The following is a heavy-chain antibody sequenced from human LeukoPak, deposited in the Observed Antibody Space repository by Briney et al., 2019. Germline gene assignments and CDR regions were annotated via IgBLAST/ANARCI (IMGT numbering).Heavy chain of an antibody. Sequence: AASVKVSCKASGYTFTSYGISWVRQAPGQGLEWMGWISAYNGNTNYAQKLQGRVTMTTDTSTSTAYMELRSLRSDDTAVYYCARDSREYYDRSGGGPYWGQGPLVTVSS. CDR2: ISAYNGNT. CDR3: ARDSREYYDRSGGGPY. V-gene: IGHV1-18*01. D-gene: IGHD3-22*01. J-gene: IGHJ4*02. CDR1: GYTFTSYG.